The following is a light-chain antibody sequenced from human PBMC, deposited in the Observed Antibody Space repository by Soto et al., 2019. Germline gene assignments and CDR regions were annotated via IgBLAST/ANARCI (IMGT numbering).Light chain of an antibody. CDR3: QQTYSTPHT. V-gene: IGKV1-39*01. J-gene: IGKJ2*01. Sequence: DIQMTQSPSSLSASVGDRVTITCRASQTITYYLSWYQHKPGKAPKLLIYAASSLQSGVPSRFSGTGSETDFSLTISSLQAEDFATYYCQQTYSTPHTFGQGTKMEIQ. CDR2: AAS. CDR1: QTITYY.